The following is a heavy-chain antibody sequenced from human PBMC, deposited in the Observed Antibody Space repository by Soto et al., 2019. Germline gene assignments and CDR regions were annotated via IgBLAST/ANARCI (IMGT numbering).Heavy chain of an antibody. CDR3: ARGGAYGGGMDV. Sequence: GGSLRLSCAASGFTFSSYDMQWVRQATGKGLEWVSAIGTAGDTYYPGSVKGRFTISRENAKNSLYLQMNSLRAGDTAVYYCARGGAYGGGMDVWGQGTTVTVSS. V-gene: IGHV3-13*01. J-gene: IGHJ6*02. CDR2: IGTAGDT. D-gene: IGHD4-17*01. CDR1: GFTFSSYD.